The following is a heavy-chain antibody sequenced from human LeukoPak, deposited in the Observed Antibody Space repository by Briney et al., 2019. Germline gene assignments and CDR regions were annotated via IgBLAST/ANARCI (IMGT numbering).Heavy chain of an antibody. CDR2: INWNGGST. J-gene: IGHJ5*02. D-gene: IGHD3-22*01. CDR3: ARVRSSGYYHSWFDP. Sequence: PGGSLRLSCAASGFTFDDYGMSWVRQGPGKGLEWVSGINWNGGSTGYADSVKGRFTISRDNAKNSLYRQMNSLRAEDTALYYCARVRSSGYYHSWFDPWGQGTLVTVSS. V-gene: IGHV3-20*04. CDR1: GFTFDDYG.